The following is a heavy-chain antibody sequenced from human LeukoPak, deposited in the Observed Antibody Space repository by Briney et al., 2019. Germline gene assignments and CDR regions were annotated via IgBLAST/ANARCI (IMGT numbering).Heavy chain of an antibody. J-gene: IGHJ4*02. D-gene: IGHD2-8*01. V-gene: IGHV4-39*02. CDR2: IYHSGST. CDR1: GGSISSRSYY. Sequence: SSETLSLTCNVSGGSISSRSYYWSWLRHPPGKGLEWIATIYHSGSTHYNASLKSRFTISVEPSKSHFSLKLSPVTAADTAMYYCARYTGVNGYYFDYWGQGTLVTVSS. CDR3: ARYTGVNGYYFDY.